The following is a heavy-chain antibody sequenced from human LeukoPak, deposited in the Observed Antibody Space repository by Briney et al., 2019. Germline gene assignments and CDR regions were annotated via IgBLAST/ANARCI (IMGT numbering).Heavy chain of an antibody. D-gene: IGHD6-19*01. CDR2: IKNDGSES. CDR1: GLNFRDHW. Sequence: GGSLRLSCAVSGLNFRDHWMDWVRQAPGKGREWVGHIKNDGSESYYVDSLKGRFSISRDNTNNALYLQMNSLRVEDTAVYYCAKNNGWFHLAQWGQGTLVTVSS. V-gene: IGHV3-7*03. J-gene: IGHJ4*02. CDR3: AKNNGWFHLAQ.